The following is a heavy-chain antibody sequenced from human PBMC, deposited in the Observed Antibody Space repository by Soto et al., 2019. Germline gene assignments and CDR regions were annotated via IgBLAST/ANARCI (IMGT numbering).Heavy chain of an antibody. Sequence: GGSLRLSCAASGFTFDDYAMHWVRQAPGKGLEWVSGISWNSGSIGYADSVKGRFTISRDNAKNSLYLQMNSLRAEDTALYYCAKDREDNWNFWGMDVWGQGTTVTVSS. D-gene: IGHD1-7*01. J-gene: IGHJ6*02. CDR2: ISWNSGSI. V-gene: IGHV3-9*01. CDR3: AKDREDNWNFWGMDV. CDR1: GFTFDDYA.